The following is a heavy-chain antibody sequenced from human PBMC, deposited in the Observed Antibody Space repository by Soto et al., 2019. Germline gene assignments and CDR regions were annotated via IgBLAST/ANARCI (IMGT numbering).Heavy chain of an antibody. V-gene: IGHV3-21*01. J-gene: IGHJ6*02. CDR3: AREETAWPLAYGLDV. CDR1: GFTFSSYS. Sequence: LRLSCAASGFTFSSYSMHWVRQAPGKGLEWVSSIGTRSDIYYADSVKGRFTISRDNAKNSLSLQMNSMTAEDTAVYYCAREETAWPLAYGLDVWGQGPTVTVYS. CDR2: IGTRSDI. D-gene: IGHD2-21*02.